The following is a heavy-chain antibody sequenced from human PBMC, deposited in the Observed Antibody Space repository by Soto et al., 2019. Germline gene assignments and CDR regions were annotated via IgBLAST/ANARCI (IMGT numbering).Heavy chain of an antibody. J-gene: IGHJ6*02. CDR3: ARWPQPRYTADPYAVDV. Sequence: ASVKVSCKASGGTFSSSGFSWVRQAPGQGLEWMGMIVPSLDTTNYAQKFQARVTITADEVTSTAYMELRSLRSEDTAVYYCARWPQPRYTADPYAVDVWGQGTRVTVSS. V-gene: IGHV1-69*11. CDR2: IVPSLDTT. CDR1: GGTFSSSG. D-gene: IGHD3-16*02.